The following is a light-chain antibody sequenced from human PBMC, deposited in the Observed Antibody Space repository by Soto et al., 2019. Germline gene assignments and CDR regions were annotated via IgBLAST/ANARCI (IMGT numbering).Light chain of an antibody. CDR2: EGS. V-gene: IGLV2-23*01. J-gene: IGLJ2*01. Sequence: QSVLTQPASVSGSPGQSITISCTGTSSDVGSYNLVSWYQQHPGKVPKLIIYEGSKRPSGVSNRFSGSKSGNTASLTISGLQAEDEADYYCCSYAGINTYVVFGGGTKLTVL. CDR1: SSDVGSYNL. CDR3: CSYAGINTYVV.